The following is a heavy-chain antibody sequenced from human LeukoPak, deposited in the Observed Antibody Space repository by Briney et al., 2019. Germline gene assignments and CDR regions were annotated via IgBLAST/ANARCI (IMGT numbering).Heavy chain of an antibody. D-gene: IGHD3-10*01. V-gene: IGHV3-21*01. CDR2: ISSSSSYI. Sequence: GGSLRLSCAASGFTFSSYSMNWVRQAPGKGLEWVSSISSSSSYIYYADSVKGRFTISRDNAKNSLYLQMNSLRAEDTAVYYCARDLSMVRGITYGMDVWGQGTTVTVSS. J-gene: IGHJ6*02. CDR3: ARDLSMVRGITYGMDV. CDR1: GFTFSSYS.